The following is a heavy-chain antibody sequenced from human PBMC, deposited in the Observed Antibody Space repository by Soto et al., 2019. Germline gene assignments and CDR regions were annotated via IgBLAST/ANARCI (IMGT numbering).Heavy chain of an antibody. CDR1: GFTFSGYW. CDR2: IKSDGSST. CDR3: TRSDWFDP. D-gene: IGHD2-21*01. Sequence: EVQLVESGGGLVQTGGSLRLSCAASGFTFSGYWMHWVRQAPGKGLVWVSRIKSDGSSTYHADSVKGRFTVSRDNAKKTLYLQMNSLRAEDTAVYYCTRSDWFDPWGQGTLVIVSS. J-gene: IGHJ5*02. V-gene: IGHV3-74*01.